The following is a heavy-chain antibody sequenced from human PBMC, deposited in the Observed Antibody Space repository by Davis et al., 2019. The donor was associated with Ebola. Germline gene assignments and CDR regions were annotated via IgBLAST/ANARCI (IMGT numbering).Heavy chain of an antibody. CDR2: ISGSGGST. CDR3: AKVWGDYSNYHYFDY. D-gene: IGHD4-11*01. J-gene: IGHJ4*02. Sequence: GESLKISCTASGFTFGDYAMSWVRQAPGKGLEWVSAISGSGGSTYYADSVKGRFTISRDNAKSTLYLQMNSPRAEDTAVYYCAKVWGDYSNYHYFDYWGQGTLVTVSS. CDR1: GFTFGDYA. V-gene: IGHV3-23*01.